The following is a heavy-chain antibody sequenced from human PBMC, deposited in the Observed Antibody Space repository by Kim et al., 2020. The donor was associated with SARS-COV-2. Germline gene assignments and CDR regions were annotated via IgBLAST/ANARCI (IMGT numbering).Heavy chain of an antibody. CDR3: AKDIVARPGSYYYYGMDV. J-gene: IGHJ6*02. V-gene: IGHV3-43*01. D-gene: IGHD6-6*01. Sequence: KGRFTITRDNSKNSLYLQMNSLRTEDTALYYCAKDIVARPGSYYYYGMDVWGQGTTVTVSS.